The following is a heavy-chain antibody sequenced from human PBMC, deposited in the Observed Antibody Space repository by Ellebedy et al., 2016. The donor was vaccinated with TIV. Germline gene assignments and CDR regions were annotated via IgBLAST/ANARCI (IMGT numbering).Heavy chain of an antibody. J-gene: IGHJ4*02. D-gene: IGHD1-26*01. CDR3: ARRYSGSSYHYFDY. V-gene: IGHV4-59*08. Sequence: MPSETLSLTCTVSGGSISSYYWSWIRQPPGKGLEWIGYIYNSVITNYNPSLKSRVTMSVDTSKRQLSLKLRFVTAADTAVYYCARRYSGSSYHYFDYWGQGTLVIVSS. CDR2: IYNSVIT. CDR1: GGSISSYY.